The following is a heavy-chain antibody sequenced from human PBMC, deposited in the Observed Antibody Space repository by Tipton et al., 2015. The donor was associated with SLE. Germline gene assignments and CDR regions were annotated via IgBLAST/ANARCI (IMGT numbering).Heavy chain of an antibody. J-gene: IGHJ4*02. D-gene: IGHD1-26*01. CDR3: ARLFSGSYDN. V-gene: IGHV4-39*07. CDR2: VYYSGST. Sequence: TLSLTCSVNGGSSSGYYWGWIRQSPDKGLEWIGSVYYSGSTYYNPSLKSRVPISVDTSKNQFSLKLTSVTAADTAVYYCARLFSGSYDNWGQGTLVTVSS. CDR1: GGSSSGYY.